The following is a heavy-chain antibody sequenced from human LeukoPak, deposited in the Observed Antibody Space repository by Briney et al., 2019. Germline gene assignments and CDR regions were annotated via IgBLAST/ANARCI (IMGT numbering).Heavy chain of an antibody. D-gene: IGHD6-19*01. CDR3: AKVDRLAVGY. V-gene: IGHV3-23*01. CDR2: ISGSGGST. J-gene: IGHJ4*02. Sequence: GGSLRLSCAASGFTFNSYGMHWVRQAPGKGLEWVSSISGSGGSTYYADSVKGRFTISRDNSKNTLYLQMNSLRVEDTAVYYCAKVDRLAVGYWGQGTLVTVSS. CDR1: GFTFNSYG.